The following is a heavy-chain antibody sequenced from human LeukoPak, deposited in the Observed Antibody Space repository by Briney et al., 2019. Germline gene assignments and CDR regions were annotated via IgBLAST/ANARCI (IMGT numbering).Heavy chain of an antibody. CDR3: ARENSAAGAYYFDY. J-gene: IGHJ4*02. V-gene: IGHV3-21*01. CDR1: GFTFSSYS. D-gene: IGHD6-13*01. Sequence: GGSLRLSCAASGFTFSSYSMNWVRQAPGKGLEWVSSISSSSSYIYYADSVKGRFTISRDNAKNSLYLQMNSLRAEDTAVYYCARENSAAGAYYFDYWGQGTLVTVSS. CDR2: ISSSSSYI.